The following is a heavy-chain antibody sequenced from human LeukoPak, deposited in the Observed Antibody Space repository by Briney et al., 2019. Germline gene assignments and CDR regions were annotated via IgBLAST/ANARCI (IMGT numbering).Heavy chain of an antibody. D-gene: IGHD1-1*01. J-gene: IGHJ3*02. CDR1: GFAFSTYG. CDR2: IWYGGSNK. Sequence: GALRLSCAASGFAFSTYGMHWVRQAPGKGLEWVAFIWYGGSNKYYADSVKGRFTISRDNSKNTLYLQMNSLRAEDTAVYYCAKVGRDDAFDIWGQGTMVTVSS. V-gene: IGHV3-30*02. CDR3: AKVGRDDAFDI.